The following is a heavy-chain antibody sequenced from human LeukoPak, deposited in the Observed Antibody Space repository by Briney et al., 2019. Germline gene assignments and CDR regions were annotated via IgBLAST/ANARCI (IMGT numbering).Heavy chain of an antibody. CDR3: ARDVGGNGYNFDY. J-gene: IGHJ4*02. CDR1: GFTVSNNY. Sequence: PGGSLRLSCAASGFTVSNNYMSWVRQAPGKGLEWVSVIYSGGSTYYADSVKGRFTISRDNSKNTLYLQMNGLRAEDTAVYYCARDVGGNGYNFDYWGQGTLVTVSS. D-gene: IGHD5-24*01. V-gene: IGHV3-66*01. CDR2: IYSGGST.